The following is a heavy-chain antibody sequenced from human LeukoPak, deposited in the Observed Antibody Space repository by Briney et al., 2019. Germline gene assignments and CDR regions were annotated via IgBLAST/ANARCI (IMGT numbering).Heavy chain of an antibody. V-gene: IGHV3-21*01. D-gene: IGHD5-24*01. J-gene: IGHJ4*02. CDR3: ARVQRGEMATFDY. CDR1: GFTFSSYW. Sequence: GGSLRLSCAASGFTFSSYWMSWVRQAPGKGLEWVSSISSTSTYIHYADSLKGRFTISRDNARNSLYLQINSLRVEDTAVYYCARVQRGEMATFDYWGQGTLVTVSS. CDR2: ISSTSTYI.